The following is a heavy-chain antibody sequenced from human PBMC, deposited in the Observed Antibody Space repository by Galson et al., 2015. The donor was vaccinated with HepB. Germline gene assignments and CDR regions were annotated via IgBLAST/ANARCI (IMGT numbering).Heavy chain of an antibody. Sequence: SVKVSCKASGYTFTSYYMHWVRQAPGQGLEWMGVINPSGGSTSYAQKFQGRVTMTRDTSTSTVYMELSSLRSEDTAVYYCARVGSKGYDRYYYFDYWGQGTLVTVSS. D-gene: IGHD5-12*01. CDR1: GYTFTSYY. CDR2: INPSGGST. J-gene: IGHJ4*02. V-gene: IGHV1-46*03. CDR3: ARVGSKGYDRYYYFDY.